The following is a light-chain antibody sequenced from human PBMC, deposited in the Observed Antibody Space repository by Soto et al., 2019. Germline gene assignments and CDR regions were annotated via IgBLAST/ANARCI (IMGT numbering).Light chain of an antibody. CDR3: QQSYSAPYP. J-gene: IGKJ2*01. V-gene: IGKV1-39*01. Sequence: DIQMTQSPSSLSASVGDRVTITCRASQSISYFLNWYQQKPGKAPKLLIYAASNLQSGVPSRFSGSGSGTDFTVTISSLQPEDFATYYCQQSYSAPYPFGQGTTVEIK. CDR1: QSISYF. CDR2: AAS.